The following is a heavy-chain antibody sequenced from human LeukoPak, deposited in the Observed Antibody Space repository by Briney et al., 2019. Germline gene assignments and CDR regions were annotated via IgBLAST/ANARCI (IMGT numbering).Heavy chain of an antibody. D-gene: IGHD3-10*01. Sequence: GGSLRLSCAASGFTFSSYSMNWVRQAPGKGLEWVSSISSSSSYIYYADSVKGRFNISRDNSKNTLYLQMSSVRAEDTAVYYCANENGGPDYWGQGNLVTVSS. CDR3: ANENGGPDY. CDR2: ISSSSSYI. V-gene: IGHV3-21*01. J-gene: IGHJ4*02. CDR1: GFTFSSYS.